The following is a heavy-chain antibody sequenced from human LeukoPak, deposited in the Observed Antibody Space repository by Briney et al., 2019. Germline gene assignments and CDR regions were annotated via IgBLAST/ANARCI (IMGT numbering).Heavy chain of an antibody. Sequence: PGGSLRLSCAASGFTFSSYWMHWVRQVPGKGLVWVSRINTGGSSTTYADSVKGRFTISRDNAKNTLYLQMDSLRAEDTAVYYCARDSEGGYDYDPFFDYWGQGTLVTVSS. CDR2: INTGGSST. CDR3: ARDSEGGYDYDPFFDY. D-gene: IGHD5-12*01. CDR1: GFTFSSYW. J-gene: IGHJ4*02. V-gene: IGHV3-74*01.